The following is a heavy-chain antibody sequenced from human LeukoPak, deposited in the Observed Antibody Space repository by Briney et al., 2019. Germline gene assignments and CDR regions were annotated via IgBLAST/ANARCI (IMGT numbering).Heavy chain of an antibody. Sequence: PGGSLRLSCAASGFTFSSYWMSWVRQAPGKGLEWVANIKQDGSEEYYVDSVKGRFTISRDNAKNSLYLQMNSLRAEDTAVYYCARDDYDSSGYYYYDYWGQGTLVTVSS. CDR1: GFTFSSYW. V-gene: IGHV3-7*01. J-gene: IGHJ4*02. CDR3: ARDDYDSSGYYYYDY. CDR2: IKQDGSEE. D-gene: IGHD3-22*01.